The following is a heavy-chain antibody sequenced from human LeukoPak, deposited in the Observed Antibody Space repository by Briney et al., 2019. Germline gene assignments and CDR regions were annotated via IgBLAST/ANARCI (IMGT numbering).Heavy chain of an antibody. CDR2: IYHSGST. J-gene: IGHJ4*02. D-gene: IGHD3-10*01. Sequence: PLGALSLTCAVSGYSLSSGYYWGWIRRPPGKGLEWIGSIYHSGSTYYNPSLKSRVTISVDTSKNQFALKLSSVTAADTAVYYCARDWGARDGSGSYYNGAIDYWGQGTLVTVSS. V-gene: IGHV4-38-2*02. CDR3: ARDWGARDGSGSYYNGAIDY. CDR1: GYSLSSGYY.